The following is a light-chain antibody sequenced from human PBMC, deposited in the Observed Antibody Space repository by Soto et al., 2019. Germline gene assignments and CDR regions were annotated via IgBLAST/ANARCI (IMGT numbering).Light chain of an antibody. CDR1: ESISGW. CDR3: QHCDTYWA. CDR2: DAS. Sequence: DIQMTQSPSTLSASAGDRVTITCRASESISGWLAWYQQKPGKAPKLLIYDASTLQSGVPSRVSGSGSGTEFTLTISSLQPDDNATYYCQHCDTYWAFGQGTKVEVE. V-gene: IGKV1-5*01. J-gene: IGKJ1*01.